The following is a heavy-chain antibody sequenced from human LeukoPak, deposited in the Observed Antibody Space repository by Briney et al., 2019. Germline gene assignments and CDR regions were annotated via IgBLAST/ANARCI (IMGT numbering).Heavy chain of an antibody. J-gene: IGHJ4*02. CDR2: FRGSGDST. Sequence: GGSLRLSCAASGFTFSSYSMNWVRQAPGKGLEWVSSFRGSGDSTSYADSVKGRFTISRDNSKNTLFLQMNSLRAEDTAVYYCAKRYCTTTSCSFFDYWGQGTLVTVSS. CDR3: AKRYCTTTSCSFFDY. CDR1: GFTFSSYS. V-gene: IGHV3-23*01. D-gene: IGHD2-2*01.